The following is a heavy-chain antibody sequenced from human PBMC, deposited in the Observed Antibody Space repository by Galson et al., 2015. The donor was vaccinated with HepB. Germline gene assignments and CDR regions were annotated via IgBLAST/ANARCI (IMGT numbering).Heavy chain of an antibody. CDR2: IGTAGDT. J-gene: IGHJ6*02. Sequence: SLRLSCAASGFTFSTYDMHWVCQATGKGLEWVSGIGTAGDTYYSGSVKGRFTISRENAKNSLHLQMNSLRAGDTAVYYCARAYGMDVWGRGTTVTVSS. V-gene: IGHV3-13*04. CDR3: ARAYGMDV. CDR1: GFTFSTYD.